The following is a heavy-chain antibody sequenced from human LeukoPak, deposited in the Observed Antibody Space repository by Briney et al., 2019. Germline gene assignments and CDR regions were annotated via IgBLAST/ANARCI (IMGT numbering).Heavy chain of an antibody. J-gene: IGHJ3*02. D-gene: IGHD4-17*01. CDR1: GFAFSSAW. Sequence: GGSLRLSCTASGFAFSSAWMHWVRQAPGKGLVWVSRMNSDGAITRHAESVKGRFTISRDNSKNTLYLQMNSLRAEDTAVDYCAKDPPSYGDDAFDIWGQGTMVTVSS. V-gene: IGHV3-74*01. CDR3: AKDPPSYGDDAFDI. CDR2: MNSDGAIT.